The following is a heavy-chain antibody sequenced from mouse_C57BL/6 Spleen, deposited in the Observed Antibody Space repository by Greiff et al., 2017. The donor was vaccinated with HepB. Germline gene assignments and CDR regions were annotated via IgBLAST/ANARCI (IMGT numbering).Heavy chain of an antibody. CDR1: GFTFSDYY. CDR3: ARQPKNYYVSSYAMDY. V-gene: IGHV5-12*01. Sequence: EVKLVESGGGLVQPGGSLKLSCAASGFTFSDYYMYWVRQTPEKRLEWVAYISNGGGSTYYPDTVKGRFTISRDNAKNPLYLQMSRRKSEDTAMYYCARQPKNYYVSSYAMDYWGQGTSVTVSS. CDR2: ISNGGGST. D-gene: IGHD1-1*01. J-gene: IGHJ4*01.